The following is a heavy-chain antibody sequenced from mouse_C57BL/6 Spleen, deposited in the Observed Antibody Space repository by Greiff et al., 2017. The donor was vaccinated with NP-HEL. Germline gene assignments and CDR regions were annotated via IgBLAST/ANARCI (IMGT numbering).Heavy chain of an antibody. CDR1: GYAFSSYW. J-gene: IGHJ1*03. CDR2: IYPGDGDT. CDR3: ARSGITTRYFDV. D-gene: IGHD2-4*01. V-gene: IGHV1-80*01. Sequence: VKLMESGAELVKPGASVKISCKASGYAFSSYWMNWVKQRPGKGLEWIGEIYPGDGDTNYNGKFKGKATLTADKSSSTAYMQLSSLTSEDSAVYFCARSGITTRYFDVWGTGTTVTVSS.